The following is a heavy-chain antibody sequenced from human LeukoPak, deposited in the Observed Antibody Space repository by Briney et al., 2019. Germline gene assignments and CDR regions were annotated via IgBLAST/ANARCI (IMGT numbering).Heavy chain of an antibody. J-gene: IGHJ4*02. Sequence: GGSLTLSCVVSSYMFSSYCMHWVRQVAGKELVWVARINSDGTETTYADSVTGRSTISRDTGTSSLFLQMNSLSAEETGVYYCVRDRFWTVHNFFDYWGQGTLVTVSS. CDR3: VRDRFWTVHNFFDY. CDR1: SYMFSSYC. V-gene: IGHV3-74*03. D-gene: IGHD3/OR15-3a*01. CDR2: INSDGTET.